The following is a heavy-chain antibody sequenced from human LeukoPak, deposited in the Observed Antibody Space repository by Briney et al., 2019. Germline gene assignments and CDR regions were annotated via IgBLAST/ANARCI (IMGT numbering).Heavy chain of an antibody. CDR1: GGSISSSNW. V-gene: IGHV4-4*02. D-gene: IGHD6-19*01. Sequence: SETLSLTCAVSGGSISSSNWWSWVRQPPGKGLEWIGEIYHSGSTNYNPSLKSRVTISVDKSKNQFSLKLTSVTAADTAAYYCTRQGDSGWYYFDYWGQGTLVTVSS. CDR2: IYHSGST. J-gene: IGHJ4*02. CDR3: TRQGDSGWYYFDY.